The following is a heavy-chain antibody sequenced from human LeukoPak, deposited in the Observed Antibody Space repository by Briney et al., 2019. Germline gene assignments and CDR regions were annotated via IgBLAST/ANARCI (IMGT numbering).Heavy chain of an antibody. CDR1: GGSFSGHY. J-gene: IGHJ4*02. V-gene: IGHV4-34*01. CDR2: INHSGST. D-gene: IGHD1-26*01. CDR3: ARVEWELLTD. Sequence: SETLSLTCAVYGGSFSGHYWSSVRQPPGKGLEWIGEINHSGSTNYNPSLKSRVTISVDTSKNQFSLKLSSVTAADTAVYYCARVEWELLTDWGQGTLVTVSS.